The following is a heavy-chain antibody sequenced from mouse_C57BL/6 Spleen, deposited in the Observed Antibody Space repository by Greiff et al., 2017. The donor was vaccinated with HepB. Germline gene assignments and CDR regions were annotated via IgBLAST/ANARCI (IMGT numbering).Heavy chain of an antibody. Sequence: VQLKQSGPELVKPGASVKMSCKASGYTFTDYNMHWVKQSHGKSLEWIGYINPNNGGTSYNQKFKGKATLTVNKSSSTAYMELRSLTSEDSAVYYCAREGDDYEGFDYWGQGTTLTVSS. CDR2: INPNNGGT. CDR3: AREGDDYEGFDY. J-gene: IGHJ2*01. D-gene: IGHD2-4*01. CDR1: GYTFTDYN. V-gene: IGHV1-22*01.